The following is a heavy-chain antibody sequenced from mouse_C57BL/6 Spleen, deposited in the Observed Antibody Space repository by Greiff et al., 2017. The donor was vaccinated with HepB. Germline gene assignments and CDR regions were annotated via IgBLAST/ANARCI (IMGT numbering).Heavy chain of an antibody. D-gene: IGHD1-1*01. V-gene: IGHV1-81*01. CDR2: IYPRSGNT. J-gene: IGHJ4*01. CDR3: AREEGSDAMDY. CDR1: GYTFTSYG. Sequence: QVQLKESGAELARPGASVKLSCKASGYTFTSYGISWVKQRTGQGLEWIGEIYPRSGNTYYNEKFKGKATLTADKSSSTAYMELRSLTSEDSAVYFCAREEGSDAMDYWGQGTSVTVSS.